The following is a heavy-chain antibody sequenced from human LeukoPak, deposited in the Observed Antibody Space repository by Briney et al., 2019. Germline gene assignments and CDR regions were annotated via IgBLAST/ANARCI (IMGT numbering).Heavy chain of an antibody. D-gene: IGHD3-9*01. Sequence: GGSLRLSCAASGFTFSSYWMHWVRHAPGKGLVWVSRINSDGSSTSYADSVKGRFTISRDNAKNTLYLQMNSLRAEDTAVYYCARVIRYFDWLPEKGYWFDPWGQGTLVTVSS. V-gene: IGHV3-74*01. CDR1: GFTFSSYW. CDR3: ARVIRYFDWLPEKGYWFDP. CDR2: INSDGSST. J-gene: IGHJ5*02.